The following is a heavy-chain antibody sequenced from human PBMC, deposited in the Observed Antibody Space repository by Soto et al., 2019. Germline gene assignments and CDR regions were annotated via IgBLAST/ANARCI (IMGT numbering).Heavy chain of an antibody. D-gene: IGHD1-1*01. CDR1: VGTFSSYA. Sequence: QVQLVQSGAEVKKPGSSVMVSCKASVGTFSSYAISWVRQAPGQGLEWMGGLIPIFGTANYAQQFQGRVTITADESTSTAYMELSSLRSEDTAVYYWARSQDRTGTTDWGQGTLVTVSS. CDR3: ARSQDRTGTTD. CDR2: LIPIFGTA. J-gene: IGHJ4*02. V-gene: IGHV1-69*12.